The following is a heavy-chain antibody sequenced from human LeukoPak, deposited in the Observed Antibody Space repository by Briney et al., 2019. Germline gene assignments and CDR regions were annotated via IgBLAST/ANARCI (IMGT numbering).Heavy chain of an antibody. V-gene: IGHV1-46*01. D-gene: IGHD2-2*01. Sequence: ASVKVSCKASGYTFINYYMHWVRQAPGQGLEWMGLINSGDSSTNYAQKFQGRVAMTRDTSTSTVYMDVSSLRSEDTAVYYCARDYPMPKYWGQGTLVTVSS. CDR1: GYTFINYY. CDR2: INSGDSST. J-gene: IGHJ4*02. CDR3: ARDYPMPKY.